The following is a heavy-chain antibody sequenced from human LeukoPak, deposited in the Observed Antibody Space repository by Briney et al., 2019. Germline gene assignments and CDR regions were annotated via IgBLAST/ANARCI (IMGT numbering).Heavy chain of an antibody. CDR1: GGTFSSYA. CDR3: AKEGVLGATMTNNWFDP. V-gene: IGHV1-69*13. Sequence: ASVKVSCKASGGTFSSYAISWVRQAPGQGLEWMGGIIPIFGTPNYAQNFQGRVTITADESASTAYMELTSLRSEDTAVYYCAKEGVLGATMTNNWFDPWGQGTLVTVSS. D-gene: IGHD1-26*01. CDR2: IIPIFGTP. J-gene: IGHJ5*02.